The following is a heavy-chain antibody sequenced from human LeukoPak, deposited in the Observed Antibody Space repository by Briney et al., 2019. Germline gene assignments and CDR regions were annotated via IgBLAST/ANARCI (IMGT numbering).Heavy chain of an antibody. V-gene: IGHV3-48*03. CDR2: ISSSGSTI. D-gene: IGHD5-12*01. J-gene: IGHJ6*03. CDR3: ATWGWLRNYYYYYMDV. CDR1: GFTFSSYE. Sequence: GGSLRLSCAASGFTFSSYEMNWVRQAPGKGLEWVSYISSSGSTIYYADSVKGRFTISRDNAKNSLYLQMNSLRAEDTAVYYCATWGWLRNYYYYYMDVWGKGTTVTVSS.